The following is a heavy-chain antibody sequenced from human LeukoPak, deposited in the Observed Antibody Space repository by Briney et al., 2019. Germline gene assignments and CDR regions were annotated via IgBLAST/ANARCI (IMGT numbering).Heavy chain of an antibody. CDR1: GFTFSSYG. V-gene: IGHV3-30*03. J-gene: IGHJ4*01. CDR2: ISYDGSNK. CDR3: ARESTTSRYFDY. D-gene: IGHD2-2*01. Sequence: GRSLRLSCAASGFTFSSYGMHWVRQAPGKGLEWVAVISYDGSNKYYADSVKGRFTISRDNSKNTLYLQMNSLRAEDTAVYYCARESTTSRYFDYWGHGTLVTVSS.